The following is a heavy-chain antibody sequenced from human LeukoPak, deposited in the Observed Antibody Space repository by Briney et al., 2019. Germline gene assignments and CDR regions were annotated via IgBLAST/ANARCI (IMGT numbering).Heavy chain of an antibody. V-gene: IGHV4-30-4*01. D-gene: IGHD5-18*01. CDR1: GGSISSGDYY. CDR3: AREAAMVTLLDY. CDR2: IYYSGST. Sequence: PSETLSFTCTVSGGSISSGDYYWSWIRQPPGKGLEWIGYIYYSGSTYYNPSLKSRVTISVDTSKNQFSLKLSSVTAADTAVYYCAREAAMVTLLDYWGQGTLVTVSS. J-gene: IGHJ4*02.